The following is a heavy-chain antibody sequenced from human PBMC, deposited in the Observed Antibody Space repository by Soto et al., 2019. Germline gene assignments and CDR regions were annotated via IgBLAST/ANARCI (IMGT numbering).Heavy chain of an antibody. CDR3: ARVPGYSGYGTTVTTWGEFDY. CDR1: GYTFTSYA. Sequence: ASVKVSCKASGYTFTSYAMHWVRQAPGQRLEWMGWINAGNGNTKYSQKFQGRVTITRDTSASTAYMELSSLRSEDTAEYYCARVPGYSGYGTTVTTWGEFDYWGQGTLVTVSS. D-gene: IGHD5-12*01. CDR2: INAGNGNT. V-gene: IGHV1-3*01. J-gene: IGHJ4*02.